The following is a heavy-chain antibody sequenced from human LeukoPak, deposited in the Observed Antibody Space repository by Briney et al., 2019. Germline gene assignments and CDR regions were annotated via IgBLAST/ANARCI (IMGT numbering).Heavy chain of an antibody. CDR2: ISGSGGST. D-gene: IGHD6-13*01. CDR1: GFTFSSYA. J-gene: IGHJ5*02. Sequence: PGGSLRLSCAASGFTFSSYAMSWVRQAPGKGLEWVSAISGSGGSTYYADSVKGRFTISRDNSKNTLYLQMNSLRAEDTAVYYCAKSPIAAGLYDWFDPWGQGTLVTVSS. CDR3: AKSPIAAGLYDWFDP. V-gene: IGHV3-23*01.